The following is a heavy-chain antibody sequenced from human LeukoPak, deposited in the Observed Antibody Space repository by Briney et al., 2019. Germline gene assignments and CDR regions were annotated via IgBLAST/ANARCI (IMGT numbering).Heavy chain of an antibody. CDR1: GDSINSGGYY. CDR2: IYYSGST. J-gene: IGHJ3*02. V-gene: IGHV4-31*03. CDR3: AKESGQHAFDI. Sequence: SQTLSLTCTVSGDSINSGGYYWSWIRQHPGKGLEWIGYIYYSGSTYYNPSLKSRLTISVDTSKNQFSLKLNSVTAADTAVYYCAKESGQHAFDIWGQGTMVTVSS. D-gene: IGHD1-1*01.